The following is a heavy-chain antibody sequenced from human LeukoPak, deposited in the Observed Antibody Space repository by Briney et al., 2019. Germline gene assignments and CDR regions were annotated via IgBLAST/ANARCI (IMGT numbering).Heavy chain of an antibody. V-gene: IGHV4-34*01. CDR2: IYHSGST. CDR3: ARKPIVGATTDYYYYMDV. J-gene: IGHJ6*03. CDR1: GGSFSGYY. Sequence: SETLSLTCAVYGGSFSGYYWSWIRQPPGKGLEWIGYIYHSGSTYYNPSLKSRVTISVDRSKNQFSLKLSSVTAADTAVYYCARKPIVGATTDYYYYMDVWGKGTTVTVSS. D-gene: IGHD1-26*01.